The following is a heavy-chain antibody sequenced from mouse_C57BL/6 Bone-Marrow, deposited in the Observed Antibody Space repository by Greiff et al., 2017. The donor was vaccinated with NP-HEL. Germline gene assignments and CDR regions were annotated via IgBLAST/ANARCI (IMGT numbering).Heavy chain of an antibody. D-gene: IGHD2-4*01. CDR2: ICIGNGYT. CDR1: GYTFTSYG. V-gene: IGHV1-58*01. Sequence: VQLQQSGAELVRPGSSVKMSCKTSGYTFTSYGINWVKQRPGQGLEWIGYICIGNGYTEYNEKFKGKATLTSDKSSSTAYMQLSSLTSEDSAMYFCARSGDYDGFAYWGQGTLVTVSA. J-gene: IGHJ3*01. CDR3: ARSGDYDGFAY.